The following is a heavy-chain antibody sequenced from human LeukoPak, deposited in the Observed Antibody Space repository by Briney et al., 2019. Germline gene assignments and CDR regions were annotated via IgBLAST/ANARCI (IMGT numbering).Heavy chain of an antibody. J-gene: IGHJ6*02. V-gene: IGHV3-48*04. CDR2: ISSSSSSTI. CDR1: GFTFSSYS. Sequence: GGSLRLSCAASGFTFSSYSMNWVRQAPGKGLEWVSYISSSSSSTIYYADSVKGRFTISRDNAKNSLYLQMNSLRAEDTAVYYRARDLYYYDSSGYYHPCMDVWGQGTTVTVSS. CDR3: ARDLYYYDSSGYYHPCMDV. D-gene: IGHD3-22*01.